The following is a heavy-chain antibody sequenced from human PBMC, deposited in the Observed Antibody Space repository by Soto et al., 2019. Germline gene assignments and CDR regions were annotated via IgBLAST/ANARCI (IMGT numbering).Heavy chain of an antibody. CDR1: GFSLTTSGLG. Sequence: QITLKEAGPTLVKPTQTLTLTCTFSGFSLTTSGLGVGWVRQSPGKALECLALIYWDDTKHYNPSLQSRLTIAKDTSKNQVVLTMTNMDPVDTGTYYCAHNTSRGYFDTWGLGTLVTVSS. CDR2: IYWDDTK. J-gene: IGHJ4*03. CDR3: AHNTSRGYFDT. V-gene: IGHV2-5*02.